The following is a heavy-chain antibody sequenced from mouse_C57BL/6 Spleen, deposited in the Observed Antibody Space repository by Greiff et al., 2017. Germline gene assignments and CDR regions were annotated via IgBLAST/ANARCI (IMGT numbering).Heavy chain of an antibody. D-gene: IGHD2-3*01. V-gene: IGHV2-9-1*01. CDR2: IWTGGGT. Sequence: VKLVESGPGLVAPSQSLSITCTVSGFSLTSYAISWVRQPPGKGLEWLGVIWTGGGTNYNSALKSRLSISKDNSKSQVFLKMNSLQTDDTARYYCARTHDGYYPYYFDYWGQGTTLTVSS. CDR1: GFSLTSYA. CDR3: ARTHDGYYPYYFDY. J-gene: IGHJ2*01.